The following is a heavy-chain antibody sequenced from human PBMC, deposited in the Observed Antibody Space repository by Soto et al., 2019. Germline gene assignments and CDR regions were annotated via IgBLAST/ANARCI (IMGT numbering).Heavy chain of an antibody. V-gene: IGHV3-48*03. Sequence: GGSLRLSCAASGFTFSSYEMNWVRQAPGKGLEWVSYISSSGSTIYYADSVKGRFTISRDNAKNSLYLQMNSLRAEDTAVYYCARLGCSSTSCYPYNWFDPWGQGTLVTVSS. CDR1: GFTFSSYE. D-gene: IGHD2-2*01. CDR3: ARLGCSSTSCYPYNWFDP. J-gene: IGHJ5*02. CDR2: ISSSGSTI.